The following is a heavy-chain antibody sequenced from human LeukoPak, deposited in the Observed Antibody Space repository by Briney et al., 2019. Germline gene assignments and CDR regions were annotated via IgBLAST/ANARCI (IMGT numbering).Heavy chain of an antibody. D-gene: IGHD1-26*01. V-gene: IGHV3-48*04. CDR3: ARVSGSKGYYFDY. CDR1: GFTFSSFS. J-gene: IGHJ4*02. CDR2: ISSTSSTI. Sequence: GGSLRLSCVASGFTFSSFSMDWVRQAPGKGLEWVSYISSTSSTIYYADSVQGRFTSSRDNAKNSLYLQMNSLTAEDTAVYYCARVSGSKGYYFDYWGQGTLVTVSS.